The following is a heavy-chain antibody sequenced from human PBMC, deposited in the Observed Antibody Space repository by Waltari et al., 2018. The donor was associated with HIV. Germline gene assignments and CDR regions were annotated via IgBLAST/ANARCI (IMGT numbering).Heavy chain of an antibody. CDR2: IYSGGST. CDR1: GFTAHSNY. Sequence: QLVESGGGLIQPGGSLRLSCAASGFTAHSNYVKWARQAPGKGLEWVSVIYSGGSTYYADSVKGRFTISRDNSKNTIYLQMNSLRAEDTAVYYCARDRPNYYDSSGYSSVFDVWGQGTMVTVSS. V-gene: IGHV3-53*01. D-gene: IGHD3-22*01. CDR3: ARDRPNYYDSSGYSSVFDV. J-gene: IGHJ3*01.